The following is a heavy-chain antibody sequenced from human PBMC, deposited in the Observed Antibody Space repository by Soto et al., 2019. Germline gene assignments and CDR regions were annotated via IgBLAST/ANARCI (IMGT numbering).Heavy chain of an antibody. V-gene: IGHV3-73*01. CDR1: GFTFSGSA. CDR2: IRSKANSYAT. D-gene: IGHD3-3*01. J-gene: IGHJ6*03. Sequence: GGSLRLSCAASGFTFSGSAMHWVRQASGKGLEWVGRIRSKANSYATAYAASVKGRFTISRDDSKNTAYLQMNSLKTEDTAVYYCTRHLPSLLRFLEWSRHYYMDVWGKGTTVTVSS. CDR3: TRHLPSLLRFLEWSRHYYMDV.